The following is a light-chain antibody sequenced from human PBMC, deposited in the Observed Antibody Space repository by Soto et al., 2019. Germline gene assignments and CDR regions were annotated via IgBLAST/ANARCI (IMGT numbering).Light chain of an antibody. CDR2: GAS. J-gene: IGKJ5*01. V-gene: IGKV3-15*01. Sequence: EIVMTQSPATLSVSQGERATLSCRASQSISSNLAWYQQKPGQAPRLLIHGASTRATGIPARFSGSGSGTDFTLTISRLEPEDFAVYYCQQYGSSLITFGQVTRLEVK. CDR1: QSISSN. CDR3: QQYGSSLIT.